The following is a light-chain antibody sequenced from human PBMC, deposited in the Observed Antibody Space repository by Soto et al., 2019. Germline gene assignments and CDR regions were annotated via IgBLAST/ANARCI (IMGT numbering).Light chain of an antibody. Sequence: DIQMTQSPSTLSASVGDRVTITCRASQGINDNLAWFQQKPGQVPKRLIYGAFSLQRGVPSRFSGSGSGTHFTFTISSLQPEDTATYYCQQYDNLPLTFGPGTKVDIK. J-gene: IGKJ3*01. V-gene: IGKV1-16*01. CDR1: QGINDN. CDR2: GAF. CDR3: QQYDNLPLT.